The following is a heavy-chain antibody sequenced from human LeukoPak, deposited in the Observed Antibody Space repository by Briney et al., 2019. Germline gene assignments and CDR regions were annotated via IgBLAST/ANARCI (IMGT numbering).Heavy chain of an antibody. CDR3: ARGDYDSSGDDAFDI. D-gene: IGHD3-22*01. V-gene: IGHV1-46*01. CDR1: GYTFTSYY. CDR2: INPSGGST. J-gene: IGHJ3*02. Sequence: ASVKVSCKASGYTFTSYYMHWVRQAPGQGLEWMGIINPSGGSTSYAQKFQGRVTMTRDTSTSTVYMELSRLRSDDTAVYYCARGDYDSSGDDAFDIWGQGTMVTVSS.